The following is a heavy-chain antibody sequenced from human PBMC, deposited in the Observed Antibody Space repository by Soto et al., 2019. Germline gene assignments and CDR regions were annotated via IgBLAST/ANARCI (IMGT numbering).Heavy chain of an antibody. CDR1: GFTFSNAL. J-gene: IGHJ6*02. CDR2: IKSKTDGGTT. CDR3: TISGWYYYYYGMDV. Sequence: GGSLRLSCAASGFTFSNALMSWVRQSPGKGLEWVGRIKSKTDGGTTDYAAPVKGRFTISRDDSKNTLYLQMNSLKTEDTAVYYCTISGWYYYYYGMDVWGQGTTVTVSS. V-gene: IGHV3-15*01. D-gene: IGHD6-19*01.